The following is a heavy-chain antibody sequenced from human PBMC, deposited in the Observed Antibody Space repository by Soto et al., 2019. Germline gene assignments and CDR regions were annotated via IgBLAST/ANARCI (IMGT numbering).Heavy chain of an antibody. V-gene: IGHV6-1*01. J-gene: IGHJ4*02. CDR2: TYYRSKWYN. D-gene: IGHD6-13*01. Sequence: TLSLTCAISGDSVSSNSAAWNWIRQSTSRGLEWLGRTYYRSKWYNDYAVSVKSRITINPDTSKNQFSLQLNSVTPEDTAVYYCARWAAAGPLSKRYDYWGQGTLVTVSS. CDR1: GDSVSSNSAA. CDR3: ARWAAAGPLSKRYDY.